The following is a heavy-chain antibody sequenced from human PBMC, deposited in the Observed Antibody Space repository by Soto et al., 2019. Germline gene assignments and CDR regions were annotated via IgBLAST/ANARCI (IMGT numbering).Heavy chain of an antibody. J-gene: IGHJ4*02. CDR3: ATAARTYYDFWSGRYY. CDR2: ISSSSSYI. Sequence: EVQLVESGGGLVKPGGSLRLSCAASGFTFSSYSMNWVRQAPGKGLEWVSSISSSSSYIYYADSVKGRFTISRDNAKNSLYLQMNSLRAEDTAVYYCATAARTYYDFWSGRYYWGQGTLVTVSS. V-gene: IGHV3-21*01. CDR1: GFTFSSYS. D-gene: IGHD3-3*01.